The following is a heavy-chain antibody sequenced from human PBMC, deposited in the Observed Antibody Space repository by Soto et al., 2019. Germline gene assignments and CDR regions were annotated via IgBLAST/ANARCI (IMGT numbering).Heavy chain of an antibody. J-gene: IGHJ6*02. Sequence: QLQLQESGPGLVKPSETLSLTCSVSGGSISSSSYYWGWIRQTPEKGLEWIGTLYYSGNTWYNPTLKSRVTISVDTSKDQLSLKLTSVTAADTAVYYCARHPAFTTTTFYGMDVWGHGTTVTVSS. V-gene: IGHV4-39*01. CDR1: GGSISSSSYY. CDR2: LYYSGNT. D-gene: IGHD1-1*01. CDR3: ARHPAFTTTTFYGMDV.